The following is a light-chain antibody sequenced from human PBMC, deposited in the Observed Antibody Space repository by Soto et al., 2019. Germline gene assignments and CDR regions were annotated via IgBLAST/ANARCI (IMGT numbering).Light chain of an antibody. CDR2: DAS. J-gene: IGKJ5*01. V-gene: IGKV1-33*01. CDR3: QQYDNLPFT. Sequence: DIQMTQSPSSLSASVGDRVTITCQASQDISNYLNWYQQKPGKAPKLLIYDASNLETGVPSRFSGSGSGTDFPLTISSLQPEDIATYYCQQYDNLPFTFGQGTRLEIK. CDR1: QDISNY.